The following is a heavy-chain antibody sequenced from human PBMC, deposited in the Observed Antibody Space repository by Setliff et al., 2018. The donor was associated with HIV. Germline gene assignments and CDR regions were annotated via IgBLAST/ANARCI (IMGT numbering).Heavy chain of an antibody. Sequence: ASVKVSCKASGYTFTDYPVHWVRQAPGQRLEWMGWINAGNGDTEFSEKFQGRVTITRDTSASIAYMELSRLRSEDTGVYYCARAKATRQARPTNCFDPWGQGTLVTVSS. J-gene: IGHJ5*02. CDR2: INAGNGDT. V-gene: IGHV1-3*01. CDR3: ARAKATRQARPTNCFDP. CDR1: GYTFTDYP. D-gene: IGHD1-1*01.